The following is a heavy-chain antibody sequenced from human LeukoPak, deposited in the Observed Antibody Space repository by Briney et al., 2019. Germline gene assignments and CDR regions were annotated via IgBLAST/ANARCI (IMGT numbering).Heavy chain of an antibody. V-gene: IGHV3-21*01. CDR1: GFTFSSYS. D-gene: IGHD3-22*01. CDR3: ARGVWTMIVVALDY. Sequence: PGGSLRLSCAASGFTFSSYSMNWVRQAPGKGLEWVSSISSSSSYIYYADSVKGRFTISRDNAKNSLYLQMNSLRAEDTAVYYCARGVWTMIVVALDYWGQGTLVTVSS. J-gene: IGHJ4*02. CDR2: ISSSSSYI.